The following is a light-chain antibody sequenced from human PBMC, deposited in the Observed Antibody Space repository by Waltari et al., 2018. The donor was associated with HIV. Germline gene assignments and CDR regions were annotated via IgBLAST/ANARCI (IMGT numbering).Light chain of an antibody. CDR1: NIGSKS. Sequence: SYVLTQPPSVSMAPGKTARLTCGGSNIGSKSVHWYQQTPGKAPVVVLYDDSARPSGIPERFSGSNSGNTATLTISRVEAGDEADYYCQVWDSGIVVFGGGTKVTVL. CDR3: QVWDSGIVV. CDR2: DDS. V-gene: IGLV3-21*03. J-gene: IGLJ2*01.